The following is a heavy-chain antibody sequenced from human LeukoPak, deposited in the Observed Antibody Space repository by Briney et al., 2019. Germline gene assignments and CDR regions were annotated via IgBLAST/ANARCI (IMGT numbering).Heavy chain of an antibody. CDR3: ARQIASAGTAGFDF. D-gene: IGHD6-13*01. CDR2: IYSTGST. J-gene: IGHJ4*02. CDR1: GGSISSYY. V-gene: IGHV4-4*07. Sequence: KPSETLSLTCTVSGGSISSYYWSWIRQPAGKGLEWIGRIYSTGSTNYNPSLKSRVTMSVDTSKNQFSLRLRSVTAADTAVYYCARQIASAGTAGFDFWGQGALVTASS.